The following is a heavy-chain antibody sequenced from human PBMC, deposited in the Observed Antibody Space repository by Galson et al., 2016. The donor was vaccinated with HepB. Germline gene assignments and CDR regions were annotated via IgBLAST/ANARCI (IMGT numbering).Heavy chain of an antibody. CDR3: AKGDDYGDIPYYYGLDV. V-gene: IGHV3-33*06. J-gene: IGHJ6*02. D-gene: IGHD4/OR15-4a*01. Sequence: LRLSCAASGFIFSHYAMSWVRQAPGKGLEWVAVIWYDGTKKYYADSVKGRFTISRDNSKNTLDLQMNRLRVEDTAVYYCAKGDDYGDIPYYYGLDVWGQGTTVTVSS. CDR1: GFIFSHYA. CDR2: IWYDGTKK.